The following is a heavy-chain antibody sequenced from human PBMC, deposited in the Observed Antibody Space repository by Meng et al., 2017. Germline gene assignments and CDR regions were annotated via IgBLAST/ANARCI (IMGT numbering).Heavy chain of an antibody. D-gene: IGHD3-10*01. CDR3: AQCLWFGELPKFDY. J-gene: IGHJ4*02. Sequence: TLSLTCTVSGGSISSYYWSWIRQPPGKALEWLALIYWDDDKRYSPSLKSRLTITKDTSKNQVVLTMTNMDPVDTATYYCAQCLWFGELPKFDYWGQGTLVTVSS. CDR2: IYWDDDK. CDR1: GGSISSYYW. V-gene: IGHV2-5*08.